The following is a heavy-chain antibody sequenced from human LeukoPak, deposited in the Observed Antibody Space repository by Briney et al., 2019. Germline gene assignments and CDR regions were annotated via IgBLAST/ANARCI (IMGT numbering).Heavy chain of an antibody. V-gene: IGHV3-30*04. Sequence: GGSLRLSCVVSELNFKTHAMHWVRQAPGKGLEWVAGLSFDASGRNYADSVKGRFTISRDNSKNTLYLQMHSLSPEDTAVYFCARDLQEISSFYFDYWGRDPWSPSPQ. CDR2: LSFDASGR. CDR3: ARDLQEISSFYFDY. CDR1: ELNFKTHA. D-gene: IGHD3-16*02. J-gene: IGHJ4*02.